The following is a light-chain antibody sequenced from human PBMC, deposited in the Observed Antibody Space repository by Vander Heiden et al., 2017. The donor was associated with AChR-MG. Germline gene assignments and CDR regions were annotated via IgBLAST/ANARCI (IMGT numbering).Light chain of an antibody. J-gene: IGKJ1*01. V-gene: IGKV1-39*01. CDR3: QQTYSTPVT. Sequence: DIQMTQSPSSLSASVGDPVTISCRASQDINIFLSWFQQKPGKAPNLLIYPASTLQTGVPSRFSGSGSGTYFTLTISSLQPEDFATYYCQQTYSTPVTFGPGTRVEI. CDR1: QDINIF. CDR2: PAS.